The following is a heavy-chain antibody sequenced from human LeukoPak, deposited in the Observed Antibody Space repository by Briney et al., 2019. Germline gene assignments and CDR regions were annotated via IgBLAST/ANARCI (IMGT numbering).Heavy chain of an antibody. CDR1: GGTFSSYA. Sequence: SVKVASKAYGGTFSSYAISWVRQAPGQGLEWMGGIIPIFGTANYAQKFQGRVTITADESTSTAYMELSSLRSEDTAVYYCAVSKDIVVVPAASMLVSYYGMDVWGKGTTVTVSS. CDR2: IIPIFGTA. CDR3: AVSKDIVVVPAASMLVSYYGMDV. D-gene: IGHD2-2*01. V-gene: IGHV1-69*13. J-gene: IGHJ6*04.